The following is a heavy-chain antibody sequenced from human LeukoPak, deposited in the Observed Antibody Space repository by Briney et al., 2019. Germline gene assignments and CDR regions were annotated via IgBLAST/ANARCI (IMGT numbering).Heavy chain of an antibody. CDR3: ARGGWSYYYYMDV. CDR1: GGSFSGYY. Sequence: SETLSLTCAVYGGSFSGYYWSWIRQPPGKGLEWIGEINHSGSTNYNPSLKSRVTISVDTSKNQFSLKPSSVTAADTAVYYCARGGWSYYYYMDVWGKGTTVTVSS. V-gene: IGHV4-34*01. J-gene: IGHJ6*03. CDR2: INHSGST. D-gene: IGHD2-8*01.